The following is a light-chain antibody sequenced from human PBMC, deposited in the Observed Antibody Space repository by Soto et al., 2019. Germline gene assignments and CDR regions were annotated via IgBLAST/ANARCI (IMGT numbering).Light chain of an antibody. CDR3: AAWDDSLNGPV. CDR2: NFN. J-gene: IGLJ2*01. Sequence: QSVLTQPPSASGTPGQRVTISCSGSSSNIGSNTVHWYQHLPGTAPKLLIYNFNQRPSGVPDRFSGSNSGTSASLAISGLQSEDEADYYCAAWDDSLNGPVFGGGTQLTVL. V-gene: IGLV1-44*01. CDR1: SSNIGSNT.